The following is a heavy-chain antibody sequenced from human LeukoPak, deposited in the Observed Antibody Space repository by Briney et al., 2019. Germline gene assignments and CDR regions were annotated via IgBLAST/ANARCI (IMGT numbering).Heavy chain of an antibody. J-gene: IGHJ4*02. CDR2: IYYSGST. V-gene: IGHV4-59*08. CDR3: ARHGRYYGSGSYYNEVRFDY. CDR1: GGSISSYY. Sequence: PSETLSLTCTVSGGSISSYYWSWIRQPPGKGLEWIGYIYYSGSTNYNPSLKSRVTISVDTSKSQFSLKLSSVTAADTAVYYCARHGRYYGSGSYYNEVRFDYWGQGTLVTVSS. D-gene: IGHD3-10*01.